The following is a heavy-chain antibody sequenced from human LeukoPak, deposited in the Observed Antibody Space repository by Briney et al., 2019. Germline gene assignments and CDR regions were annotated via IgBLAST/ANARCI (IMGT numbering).Heavy chain of an antibody. CDR3: VRDNYYAMDV. CDR1: GSSFSTTW. Sequence: PGGSLRLSCTASGSSFSTTWMHRVRQGPGKGLVWVSRIKSDGISTTYADSVKGRFTISRDNAKNTLFLQMNSLRVEDTAVYYCVRDNYYAMDVWGQGTTVTISS. J-gene: IGHJ6*02. CDR2: IKSDGIST. V-gene: IGHV3-74*01.